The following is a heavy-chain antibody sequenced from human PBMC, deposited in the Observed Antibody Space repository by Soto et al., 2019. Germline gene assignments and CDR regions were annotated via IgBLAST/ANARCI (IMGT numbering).Heavy chain of an antibody. V-gene: IGHV3-33*01. D-gene: IGHD6-19*01. CDR1: GFTFSSYG. CDR3: ARDEGDSGWFYFDY. CDR2: MWYDGSNK. J-gene: IGHJ4*02. Sequence: QVQLVESGGGVVQPGRSLRLSCAASGFTFSSYGMHWVRQAPGKGLEWVAVMWYDGSNKYYAESVKGRFTISRDNSRTTMYLQMNSLRAEDTAVYYCARDEGDSGWFYFDYWGQGTLVTVSS.